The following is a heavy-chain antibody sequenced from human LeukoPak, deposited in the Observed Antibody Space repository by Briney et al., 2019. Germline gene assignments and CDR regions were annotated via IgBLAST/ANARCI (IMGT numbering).Heavy chain of an antibody. CDR1: GGTFSSYA. Sequence: ASVKVSCKASGGTFSSYAISWVRQATGQGLEWMGWMNPNSGNTGYAQKFQGRVTMTRDTSISTAYMELSSLRSEDTAVYYCARGGLTRYYGSGSHDYWGQGTLVTVSS. CDR3: ARGGLTRYYGSGSHDY. J-gene: IGHJ4*02. V-gene: IGHV1-8*02. CDR2: MNPNSGNT. D-gene: IGHD3-10*01.